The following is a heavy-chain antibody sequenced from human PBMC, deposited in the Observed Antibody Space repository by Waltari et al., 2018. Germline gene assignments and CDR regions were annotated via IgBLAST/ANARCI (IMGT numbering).Heavy chain of an antibody. J-gene: IGHJ6*03. CDR3: ARGGFGLDYYYMDV. V-gene: IGHV1-69*04. CDR1: GGIFSTYS. Sequence: QVQLVQSGAEVKKPGSSVRVSCRTSGGIFSTYSVTWIRQAPGQGLEWMGTIMPKLGATRYAQKFQGRGTINADKSTSTAYMELSSLRSEDTAVYYCARGGFGLDYYYMDVWGKGTTVTVSS. D-gene: IGHD3-10*01. CDR2: IMPKLGAT.